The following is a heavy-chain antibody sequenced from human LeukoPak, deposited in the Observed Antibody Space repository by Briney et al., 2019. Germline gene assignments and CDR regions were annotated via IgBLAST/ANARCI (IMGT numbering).Heavy chain of an antibody. D-gene: IGHD2-2*01. Sequence: GGSLRLSCEASGFTFNNYAMSWVRQAPGKGLEWVSGISGSGDNTYYADSVKGRFTISRDNSKNTMYLEMNSLRADDTAIYYCAKVGPAAARDYWGQGTLVTVSS. CDR2: ISGSGDNT. V-gene: IGHV3-23*01. CDR3: AKVGPAAARDY. J-gene: IGHJ4*02. CDR1: GFTFNNYA.